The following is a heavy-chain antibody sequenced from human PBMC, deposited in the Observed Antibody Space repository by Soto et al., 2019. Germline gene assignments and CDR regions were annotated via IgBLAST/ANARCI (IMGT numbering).Heavy chain of an antibody. V-gene: IGHV1-18*01. J-gene: IGHJ6*02. CDR1: GYIFVNYG. CDR2: ISPYTGNT. CDR3: VMVETYVTPTTRDV. Sequence: QVKLVQSGDEVKKPGASVKVSCKASGYIFVNYGIAWVRQAPGQGLEWMGWISPYTGNTHSATKIQGRLTMTTDTCTSTAYTGLGSRTSDVTAVDCWVMVETYVTPTTRDVWGPGSTVAVSS. D-gene: IGHD2-21*02.